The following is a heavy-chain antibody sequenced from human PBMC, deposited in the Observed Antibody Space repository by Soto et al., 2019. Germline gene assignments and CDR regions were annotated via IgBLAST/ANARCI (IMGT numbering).Heavy chain of an antibody. V-gene: IGHV3-23*01. CDR1: GFTFRGYA. J-gene: IGHJ4*02. D-gene: IGHD6-19*01. Sequence: EVQVLESGGGLVQPGGSLRLSCAASGFTFRGYAMIWVRQAPGKGLQWVSTIDNSGASTKYADSVRGRVTISSDHSKNPLYLQMNSLGAEGPAVFYCSQDSSGGDFDCWARGTLVPVSS. CDR2: IDNSGAST. CDR3: SQDSSGGDFDC.